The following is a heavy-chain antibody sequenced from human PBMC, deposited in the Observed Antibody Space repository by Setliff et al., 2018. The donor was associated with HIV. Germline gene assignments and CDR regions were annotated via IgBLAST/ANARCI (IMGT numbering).Heavy chain of an antibody. V-gene: IGHV3-7*01. CDR1: GFTFSNYW. CDR2: IKQDGSDK. D-gene: IGHD5-18*01. Sequence: PGGSLRLSCAVSGFTFSNYWMSWVRQAPGKGLEWVANIKQDGSDKQYVDSVKSRFIISRDNTKNSLYLQMNSLRAEDTAVYYCTRFSRGDTANYWGQGTLVTVSS. CDR3: TRFSRGDTANY. J-gene: IGHJ4*02.